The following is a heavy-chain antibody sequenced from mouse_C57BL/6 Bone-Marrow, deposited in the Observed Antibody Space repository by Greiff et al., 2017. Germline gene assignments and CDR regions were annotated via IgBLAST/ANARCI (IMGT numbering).Heavy chain of an antibody. CDR1: GYTFTSYW. V-gene: IGHV1-5*01. CDR2: IYPGNSDT. D-gene: IGHD4-1*01. Sequence: VQLQQSGTVLVRPGASVKMSCKTSGYTFTSYWMHWVKQRPGQGLEWIGAIYPGNSDTNYNQKFKGKAKLTAVTSASTAYMELSSLTNEDSAVYYYTCLGRRYYAMDYWGQGTSVTVSS. J-gene: IGHJ4*01. CDR3: TCLGRRYYAMDY.